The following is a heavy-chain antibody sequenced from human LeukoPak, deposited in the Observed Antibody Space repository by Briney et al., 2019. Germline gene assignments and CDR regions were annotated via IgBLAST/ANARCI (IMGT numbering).Heavy chain of an antibody. CDR2: ISWDGGST. CDR1: GFTFDDYG. V-gene: IGHV3-43D*03. Sequence: GGSLRLSCAASGFTFDDYGMHWARQAPGKGLEWVSLISWDGGSTYYADSVKGRFTISRDNSKNSLYLQMNSLRAEDTALYYCAKGEQQSFWDYYYMDVWGKGTTVTVSS. J-gene: IGHJ6*03. D-gene: IGHD6-13*01. CDR3: AKGEQQSFWDYYYMDV.